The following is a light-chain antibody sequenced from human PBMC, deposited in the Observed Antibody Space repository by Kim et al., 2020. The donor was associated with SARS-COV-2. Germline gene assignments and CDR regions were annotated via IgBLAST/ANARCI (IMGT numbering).Light chain of an antibody. CDR2: GKN. V-gene: IGLV3-19*01. Sequence: SSELTQDPAVSVALGQTIRITCQGDSLRNYYASWYQQKPGQAPVLVIYGKNNRPSGIPDRFSGSISGTPASLTITGTQAEDEADYYCSSRAISGNHYLFG. J-gene: IGLJ1*01. CDR3: SSRAISGNHYL. CDR1: SLRNYY.